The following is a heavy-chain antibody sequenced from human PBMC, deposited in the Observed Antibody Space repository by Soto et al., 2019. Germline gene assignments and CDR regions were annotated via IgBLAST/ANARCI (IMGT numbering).Heavy chain of an antibody. CDR3: ARLSHCAGAACAFDI. Sequence: PGGSLRLSCEASGFTFSDYYMSWIRQAAGKGLEWVSYNSSSSSYRNYADSVKGRFTMSRDNAKNSLYLQMNSLRAEDTAVYFCARLSHCAGAACAFDIWGQGTLVTVSS. CDR2: NSSSSSYR. J-gene: IGHJ3*02. CDR1: GFTFSDYY. D-gene: IGHD1-26*01. V-gene: IGHV3-11*06.